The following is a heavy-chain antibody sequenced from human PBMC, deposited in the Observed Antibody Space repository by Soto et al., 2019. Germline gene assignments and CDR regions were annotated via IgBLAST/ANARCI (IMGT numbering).Heavy chain of an antibody. V-gene: IGHV3-53*01. J-gene: IGHJ5*01. CDR2: IYGGGST. CDR3: AKGFNWNRVDS. Sequence: PVGSLRLSCEVSGFTVSNTYMSWIRQAPGKGLEWDSIIYGGGSTYYTDSVKGRFAISKDNSKNAVSLQMNSLRAEDTALYYCAKGFNWNRVDSWGQGTPVTVSS. CDR1: GFTVSNTY. D-gene: IGHD1-1*01.